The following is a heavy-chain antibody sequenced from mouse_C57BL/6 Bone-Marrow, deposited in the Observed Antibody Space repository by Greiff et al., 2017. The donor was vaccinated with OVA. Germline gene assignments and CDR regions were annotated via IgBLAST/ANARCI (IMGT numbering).Heavy chain of an antibody. Sequence: EVQVVESGPGLVKPSQSLSLTCSVTGYSITSGYYWNWIRQFPGNKLEWMGYISYDGSNNYNPSLKNRISITRDTSKNQFFLKLNSVTTEDTATYYCARDSHYYYGWVYFDYWGQGTTLTVSS. CDR2: ISYDGSN. D-gene: IGHD1-1*01. CDR3: ARDSHYYYGWVYFDY. V-gene: IGHV3-6*01. J-gene: IGHJ2*01. CDR1: GYSITSGYY.